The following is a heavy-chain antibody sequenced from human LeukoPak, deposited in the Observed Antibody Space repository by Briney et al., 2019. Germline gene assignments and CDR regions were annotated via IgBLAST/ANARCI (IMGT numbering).Heavy chain of an antibody. Sequence: WETLSLTCDVSGGSIRSCNWWWWVRQPPGKGLERIGEIYHGGSTNYNPSLKTRVTISVDKSKNQFSLKLSSVTAADTAGYYCARASHTYGDDSHFDYWGQGTLVTVSS. V-gene: IGHV4-4*02. J-gene: IGHJ4*02. CDR3: ARASHTYGDDSHFDY. D-gene: IGHD4-17*01. CDR1: GGSIRSCNW. CDR2: IYHGGST.